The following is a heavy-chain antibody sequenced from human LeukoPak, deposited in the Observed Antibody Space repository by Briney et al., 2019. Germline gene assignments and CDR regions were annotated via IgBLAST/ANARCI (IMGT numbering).Heavy chain of an antibody. V-gene: IGHV1-46*01. J-gene: IGHJ6*03. CDR1: GYTFTSYY. CDR2: INPRDETT. D-gene: IGHD5-24*01. CDR3: AREMATIPETYYYYYMDV. Sequence: ASVKVSCKASGYTFTSYYMHWVRQAPGQGLEWMGIINPRDETTSYAQKFLGRVNMTRDTSTSTVYMGLSSLRSEDTAVYYCAREMATIPETYYYYYMDVWGKGTTVTVSS.